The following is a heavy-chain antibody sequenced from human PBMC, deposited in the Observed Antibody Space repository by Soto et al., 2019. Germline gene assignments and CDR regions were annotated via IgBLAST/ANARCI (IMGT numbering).Heavy chain of an antibody. J-gene: IGHJ6*02. Sequence: ASVKVSCKASGYTFTSYDINWVRQATGQGLEWMGWMNPNSGNTGYAQKFQGRVTMTRNTSISTAYMELSSLGSEDTAVYYCARVDRYCSSTSCYYYYGMDVWGQGTTVTVSS. CDR1: GYTFTSYD. D-gene: IGHD2-2*01. CDR2: MNPNSGNT. V-gene: IGHV1-8*01. CDR3: ARVDRYCSSTSCYYYYGMDV.